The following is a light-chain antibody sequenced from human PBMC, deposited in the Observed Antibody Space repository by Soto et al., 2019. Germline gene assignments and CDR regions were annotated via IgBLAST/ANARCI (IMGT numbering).Light chain of an antibody. CDR2: WAS. J-gene: IGKJ2*01. Sequence: DIVMTQSPDSLAVSLGERATINCKPSQSVLYSSNNKNYLAWYQQKPGKPPKLLFCWASTRESRVPDRFSGSGSGTDFTLTISSLQAEDVAVYYCQQYYSTPYTFGQGTKLEIK. V-gene: IGKV4-1*01. CDR1: QSVLYSSNNKNY. CDR3: QQYYSTPYT.